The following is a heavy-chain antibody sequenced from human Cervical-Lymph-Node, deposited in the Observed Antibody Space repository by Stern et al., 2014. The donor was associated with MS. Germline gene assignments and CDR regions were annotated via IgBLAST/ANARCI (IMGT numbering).Heavy chain of an antibody. D-gene: IGHD1-26*01. CDR3: ARGEWELLSRDSFDI. CDR1: GYTFSIYA. V-gene: IGHV1-3*01. Sequence: VQLVQSGAEVKKPGASVKVSCKSFGYTFSIYAMHWVRQAPGQRLEWLGWINAGTGKTKYSQKLQGRVTVTRDTSASTAYMELSSLRSEDTAVYYCARGEWELLSRDSFDIWGQGTMVTVSS. CDR2: INAGTGKT. J-gene: IGHJ3*02.